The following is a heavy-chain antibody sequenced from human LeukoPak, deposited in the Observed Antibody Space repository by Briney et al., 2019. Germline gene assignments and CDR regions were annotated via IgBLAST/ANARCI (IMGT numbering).Heavy chain of an antibody. J-gene: IGHJ6*03. Sequence: GASVKVSCKASGGTFSSYAISWVRQAPGQGLEWMGGIIPIFGTANYAQKFQGRVTITTDESTSTAYMELSSLRSEDTAVYYCARGYYDSSGYYYYYYYMDVWGKGTTVTVSS. CDR2: IIPIFGTA. CDR3: ARGYYDSSGYYYYYYYMDV. D-gene: IGHD3-22*01. CDR1: GGTFSSYA. V-gene: IGHV1-69*05.